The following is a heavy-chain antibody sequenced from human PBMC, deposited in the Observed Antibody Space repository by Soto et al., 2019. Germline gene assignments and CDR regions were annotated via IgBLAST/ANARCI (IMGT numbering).Heavy chain of an antibody. CDR2: IYYSGST. J-gene: IGHJ6*03. D-gene: IGHD3-3*01. CDR1: GGSISSYY. CDR3: ARGVLYYDFWSGYTDYYYYYMDV. V-gene: IGHV4-59*01. Sequence: PSETLSLTCTVSGGSISSYYWSWIRQHPGKGLEWIGYIYYSGSTNYNPSLKSRVTISVDTSKNQFSLKLSSVTAADTAVYYCARGVLYYDFWSGYTDYYYYYMDVWGKGTTVTVSS.